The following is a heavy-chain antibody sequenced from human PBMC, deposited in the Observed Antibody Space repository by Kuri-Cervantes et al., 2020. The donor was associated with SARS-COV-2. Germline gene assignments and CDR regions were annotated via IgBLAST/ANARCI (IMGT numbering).Heavy chain of an antibody. CDR2: ISAYNGNT. Sequence: ASVKVSCKASGYTFTSYGISWVRQAPGQGLEWMGWISAYNGNTNYAQKLQGRVTMTTDTSTSTAYMELRSLRSDDTAVYYCARQLETTMLYYFDYWGQGTLVTVSS. D-gene: IGHD3-10*02. V-gene: IGHV1-18*01. J-gene: IGHJ4*02. CDR3: ARQLETTMLYYFDY. CDR1: GYTFTSYG.